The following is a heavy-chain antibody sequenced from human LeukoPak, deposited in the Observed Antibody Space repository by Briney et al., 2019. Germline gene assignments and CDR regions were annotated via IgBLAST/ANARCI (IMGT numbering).Heavy chain of an antibody. CDR2: ISGSGGST. CDR3: AKVRYFDWLSPFNYFDP. CDR1: GFAFRSYA. Sequence: GGSLRLSCAASGFAFRSYAMSWVRQAPGKVLEWVSGISGSGGSTDYADSVKGRFTISRDNSKNTLYLQMNSLRAEDTAVYYCAKVRYFDWLSPFNYFDPWGQGTLVTVSS. V-gene: IGHV3-23*01. D-gene: IGHD3-9*01. J-gene: IGHJ5*02.